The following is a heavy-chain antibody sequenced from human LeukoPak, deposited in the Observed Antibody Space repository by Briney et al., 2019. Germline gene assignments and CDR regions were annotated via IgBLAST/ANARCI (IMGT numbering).Heavy chain of an antibody. D-gene: IGHD3-9*01. CDR3: ARSRPGRSHPYDIVTAFDY. V-gene: IGHV4-59*01. CDR1: GGSISSYY. J-gene: IGHJ4*02. Sequence: PSETLSLTCTVSGGSISSYYWHWIRQPPGKGLEWIGYISYSGDTNYINPSLQSRVTLSIDTSRNQFSLRLTSVTAADKAVYYCARSRPGRSHPYDIVTAFDYWGQGTLVTVSS. CDR2: ISYSGDT.